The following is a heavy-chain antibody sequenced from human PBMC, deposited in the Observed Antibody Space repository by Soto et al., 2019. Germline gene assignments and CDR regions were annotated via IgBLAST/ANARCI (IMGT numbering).Heavy chain of an antibody. CDR2: ISGGGGST. V-gene: IGHV3-23*01. CDR1: GFSFAGYA. CDR3: ARDQLYTSGWKGRWFDP. Sequence: EVQLSESGGGLVQPGGSLRLSCAASGFSFAGYAVTWVRQAPGKGLEWVSAISGGGGSTYYADSVKGRFTISRDNSKSMVYLQMNNLRAEDTGVYYCARDQLYTSGWKGRWFDPWGQGTLVTVSS. J-gene: IGHJ5*02. D-gene: IGHD6-19*01.